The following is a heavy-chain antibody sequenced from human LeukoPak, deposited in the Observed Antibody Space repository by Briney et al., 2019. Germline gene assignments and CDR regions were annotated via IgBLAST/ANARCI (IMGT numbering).Heavy chain of an antibody. Sequence: SETLSLTCAVYGGSFSGYYWSWIREPPGKGLEWIGEINHSGSTNYNPSLKSRVTISVDTSKNQFSLKLSSVTAADTAVYYCARGSTIAVAGIDYWGQGTLVTVSS. J-gene: IGHJ4*02. V-gene: IGHV4-34*01. CDR2: INHSGST. CDR1: GGSFSGYY. CDR3: ARGSTIAVAGIDY. D-gene: IGHD6-19*01.